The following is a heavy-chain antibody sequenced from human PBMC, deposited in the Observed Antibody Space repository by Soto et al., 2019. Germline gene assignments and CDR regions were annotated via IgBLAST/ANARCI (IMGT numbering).Heavy chain of an antibody. D-gene: IGHD2-15*01. CDR2: ISAYNGNT. Sequence: PSVKVSCKASGYTFTSYGISWVRQAPGQGLEWMGWISAYNGNTNYAQKLQGRVTMTTDTSTSTAYMELRSLRSDDTAVYYCARDLEGVCSGGSCYSGYYYYYMDVWGKGTTVTVSS. CDR3: ARDLEGVCSGGSCYSGYYYYYMDV. V-gene: IGHV1-18*01. J-gene: IGHJ6*03. CDR1: GYTFTSYG.